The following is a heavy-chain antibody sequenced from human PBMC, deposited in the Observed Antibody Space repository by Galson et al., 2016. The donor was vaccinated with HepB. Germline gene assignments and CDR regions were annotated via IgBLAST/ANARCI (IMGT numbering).Heavy chain of an antibody. CDR2: ISGSGGST. CDR3: AKDGDYYDFWSGYSNWFDP. D-gene: IGHD3-3*01. J-gene: IGHJ5*02. CDR1: GFTFSTYA. V-gene: IGHV3-23*01. Sequence: SLRLSCAASGFTFSTYAMNWVRQAPGKGLEWVSGISGSGGSTYYADSVKGRFTISRDNSKNPLYLQMNSLRAEDTAVDYCAKDGDYYDFWSGYSNWFDPWGQGTLVTVSS.